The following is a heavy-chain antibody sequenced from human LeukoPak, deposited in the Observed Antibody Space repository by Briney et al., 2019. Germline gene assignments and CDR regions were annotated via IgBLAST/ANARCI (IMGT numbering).Heavy chain of an antibody. CDR3: ARVRDCSSTSCPTRA. V-gene: IGHV4-34*01. CDR1: GGSFSGYY. D-gene: IGHD2-2*01. Sequence: SETLSLNCAGYGGSFSGYYWSWIRQPPGKGLEWLVEINHSDSTNYNPSLKSRTTITVDTTNNQFFQKLSPVTAAKAPLYYCARVRDCSSTSCPTRAWGQGTLVTVSS. CDR2: INHSDST. J-gene: IGHJ5*02.